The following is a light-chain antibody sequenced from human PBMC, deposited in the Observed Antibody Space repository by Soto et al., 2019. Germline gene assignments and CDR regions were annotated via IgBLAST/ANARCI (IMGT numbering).Light chain of an antibody. CDR2: EVT. CDR3: SSYTSSSTLYV. Sequence: SALTQPASVSGSPGQSITISCTGTSSDVGGYNYVCWYKQHPGKAPQLMIYEVTNRPSGVSDRFSGSKSGNTASLTISGLQAEDEADYYCSSYTSSSTLYVFGTGTKV. V-gene: IGLV2-14*01. J-gene: IGLJ1*01. CDR1: SSDVGGYNY.